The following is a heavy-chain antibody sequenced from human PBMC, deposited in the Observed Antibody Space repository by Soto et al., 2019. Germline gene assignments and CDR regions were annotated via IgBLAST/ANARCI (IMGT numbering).Heavy chain of an antibody. J-gene: IGHJ6*02. D-gene: IGHD6-19*01. CDR3: ARCGLGSADTCYYSGLDV. V-gene: IGHV1-18*04. Sequence: ASVKVSCKASRYTFTNYGISWARQAPGQGLEWMGWISAYNGNTKYAQNFQDRVIMTTDRSTSTAYMELRRLRSDDTAVCDCARCGLGSADTCYYSGLDVWVQQTTVTVSS. CDR2: ISAYNGNT. CDR1: RYTFTNYG.